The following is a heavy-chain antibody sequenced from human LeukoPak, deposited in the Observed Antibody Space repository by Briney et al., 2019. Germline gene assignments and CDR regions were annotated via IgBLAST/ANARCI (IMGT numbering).Heavy chain of an antibody. Sequence: GGSLRLSCAASGFTVSSNYMSWVRQAPGKGLEWVSVIYSGGSTCYADSVKGRFTISRDNSKNTLYLQMNSLRAEDTAVYYCARAAFGAGDAFDIWGQGTMVTVSS. V-gene: IGHV3-66*02. CDR1: GFTVSSNY. CDR2: IYSGGST. CDR3: ARAAFGAGDAFDI. D-gene: IGHD4/OR15-4a*01. J-gene: IGHJ3*02.